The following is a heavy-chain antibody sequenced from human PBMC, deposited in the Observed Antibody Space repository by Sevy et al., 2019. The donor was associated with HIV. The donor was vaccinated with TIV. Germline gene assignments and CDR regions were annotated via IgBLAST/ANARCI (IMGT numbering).Heavy chain of an antibody. V-gene: IGHV3-48*02. CDR2: ISSGSGTV. CDR3: ARPYCSGDDCYSELDY. J-gene: IGHJ4*02. Sequence: GGSLRLSCAASGFNFRNYSMTWVRQAPGKGLEWVSYISSGSGTVHYADFVKDRFTISRDNAKNSLFLQMNSLRDEATARYYCARPYCSGDDCYSELDYWGQGILVTVSS. D-gene: IGHD2-15*01. CDR1: GFNFRNYS.